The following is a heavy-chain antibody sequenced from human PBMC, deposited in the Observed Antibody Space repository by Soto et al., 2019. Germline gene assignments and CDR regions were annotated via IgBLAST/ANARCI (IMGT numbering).Heavy chain of an antibody. J-gene: IGHJ6*02. V-gene: IGHV4-59*01. CDR1: GGSISSYY. CDR3: ARDNPLLRFLEWFPYGMDV. CDR2: IYYSGST. Sequence: PSETLSLTCTVSGGSISSYYWSWIRQPPGKGLEWIGYIYYSGSTNYNPSLKSRVTISVDTSKNQFSLKLSSVTAADTAVYYCARDNPLLRFLEWFPYGMDVWGQGTTVTVSS. D-gene: IGHD3-3*01.